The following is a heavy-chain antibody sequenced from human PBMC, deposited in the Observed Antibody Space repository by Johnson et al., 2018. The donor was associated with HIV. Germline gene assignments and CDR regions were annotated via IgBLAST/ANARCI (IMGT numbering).Heavy chain of an antibody. D-gene: IGHD3-10*01. CDR3: AMESASRVGSSGAFEF. V-gene: IGHV3-53*03. Sequence: VQLVESGGGLIQPGGSLRLSCAASGFTVSSNYMSWVRQAPGKGLEWVSVIYSGGTTYYADSVKGRFTISRDNSKNTLYRQMSSLRAEDTAVYYCAMESASRVGSSGAFEFWGQGPMVTVSS. CDR2: IYSGGTT. CDR1: GFTVSSNY. J-gene: IGHJ3*01.